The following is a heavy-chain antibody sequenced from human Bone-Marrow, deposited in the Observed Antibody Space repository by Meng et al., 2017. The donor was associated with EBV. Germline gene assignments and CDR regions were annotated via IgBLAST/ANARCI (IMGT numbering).Heavy chain of an antibody. V-gene: IGHV1-8*01. Sequence: QVQLVPYWAEVKKPGASVKVSCTASGYTFTRYDINWVRQATGQGLEWMGWMDPNSGNTGFAQKFQGRVTMTRNTSISTAYMELSALTSEDTAVYYCARDVYASGTYRADPWGQGTLVTVSS. CDR2: MDPNSGNT. D-gene: IGHD3-10*01. J-gene: IGHJ5*02. CDR3: ARDVYASGTYRADP. CDR1: GYTFTRYD.